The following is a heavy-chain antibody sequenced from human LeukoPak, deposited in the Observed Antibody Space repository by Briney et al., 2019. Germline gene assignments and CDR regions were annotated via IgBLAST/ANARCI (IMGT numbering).Heavy chain of an antibody. V-gene: IGHV1-2*06. CDR1: GYTFTGYY. CDR3: ASGGVSDASSLFDY. CDR2: INPNSGGT. Sequence: ASVKVSCKASGYTFTGYYMHWVRQAPGQGLEWMGRINPNSGGTNYAQKFQGRDTMTRDTSISTAYMELSRLRSDDTAVYYCASGGVSDASSLFDYWGQGTLVTVSS. D-gene: IGHD6-13*01. J-gene: IGHJ4*02.